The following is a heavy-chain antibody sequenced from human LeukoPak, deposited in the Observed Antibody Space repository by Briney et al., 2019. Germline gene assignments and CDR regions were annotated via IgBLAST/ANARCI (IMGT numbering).Heavy chain of an antibody. J-gene: IGHJ6*03. CDR1: GYSISSGYY. V-gene: IGHV4-38-2*01. CDR2: IYYRGGT. D-gene: IGHD4-11*01. Sequence: PSETLSLTCAVSGYSISSGYYWGWIRQPPGKGLEWIGYIYYRGGTNYNPSLKSRVTMSVDTSKNQFSLKLSSVTAADSAVYYCARAPSYSNPSTRYYYYYYMDVWGKGTTVTVSS. CDR3: ARAPSYSNPSTRYYYYYYMDV.